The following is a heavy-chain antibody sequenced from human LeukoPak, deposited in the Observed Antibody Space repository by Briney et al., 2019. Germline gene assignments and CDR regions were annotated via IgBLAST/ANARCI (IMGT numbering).Heavy chain of an antibody. CDR2: IYYSGST. D-gene: IGHD2-15*01. V-gene: IGHV4-30-4*08. CDR1: GGSISSGDYY. Sequence: SQTLSLTCTVSGGSISSGDYYWSWIRQPPGKGLEWIGYIYYSGSTYYNPSLKGRVTISVDTSKNQFSLKLSSVTAADTAVYYCARVAATFYYYMDVWGKGTTVTVSS. CDR3: ARVAATFYYYMDV. J-gene: IGHJ6*03.